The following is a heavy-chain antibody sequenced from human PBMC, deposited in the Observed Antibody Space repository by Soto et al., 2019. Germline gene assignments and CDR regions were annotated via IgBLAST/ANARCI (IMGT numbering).Heavy chain of an antibody. D-gene: IGHD1-26*01. CDR2: VYYSGST. J-gene: IGHJ4*02. CDR3: ARGRSHEWELLVQYFDY. CDR1: GGSVSNSY. Sequence: QVQLQESGPGLVKPSETLSLTCTVSGGSVSNSYWGWIRQPQGKGLEWVAYVYYSGSTNYNPSLGSRVTISVDKSKNQFSLKMTSVTGADTAVYYCARGRSHEWELLVQYFDYWGQGTLVTVSS. V-gene: IGHV4-59*02.